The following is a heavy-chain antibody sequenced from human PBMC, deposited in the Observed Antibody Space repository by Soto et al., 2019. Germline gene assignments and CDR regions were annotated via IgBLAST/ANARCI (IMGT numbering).Heavy chain of an antibody. D-gene: IGHD3-10*01. Sequence: SVKVSCKASGGTFSSYAISWVRQAPGQGLEWMGGIIPIFGTANYAQKFQGRVTITADESTSTAYMELSSLRSEDTAVYYCARGRSYYGSGSYYYAFDIWGQGTLVTVSS. J-gene: IGHJ3*02. V-gene: IGHV1-69*13. CDR1: GGTFSSYA. CDR3: ARGRSYYGSGSYYYAFDI. CDR2: IIPIFGTA.